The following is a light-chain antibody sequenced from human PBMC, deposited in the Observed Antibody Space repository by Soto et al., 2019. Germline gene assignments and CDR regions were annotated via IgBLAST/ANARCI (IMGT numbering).Light chain of an antibody. CDR1: SSDVGGYNY. J-gene: IGLJ1*01. V-gene: IGLV2-11*01. CDR3: CSYAGSYV. Sequence: QSVLGQTRSVSGSPGQSVTISCTGTSSDVGGYNYVSWYQQHPGKAPKLMIYDVSKRPSGVPDRFSGSKSGNTASLTISGLQAEDEADYYCCSYAGSYVFGTGTKVTVL. CDR2: DVS.